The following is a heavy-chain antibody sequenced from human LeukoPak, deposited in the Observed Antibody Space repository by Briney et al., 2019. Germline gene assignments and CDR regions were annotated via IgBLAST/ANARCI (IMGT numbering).Heavy chain of an antibody. Sequence: GGSLRLSCTASGFTFGDYAMSWFRQAPGKGLEWVSAISGSGGSTYYADSVKGRFTISRDNSKNTLYLQMNSLRAEDTAVYYCAKPRVEYSSSPDAFDIWGQGTMVTVSS. CDR2: ISGSGGST. CDR3: AKPRVEYSSSPDAFDI. D-gene: IGHD6-6*01. J-gene: IGHJ3*02. V-gene: IGHV3-23*01. CDR1: GFTFGDYA.